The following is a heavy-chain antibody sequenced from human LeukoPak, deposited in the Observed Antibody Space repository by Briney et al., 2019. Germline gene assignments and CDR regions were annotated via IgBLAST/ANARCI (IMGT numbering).Heavy chain of an antibody. J-gene: IGHJ4*02. CDR1: GGSFSGYY. V-gene: IGHV4-34*01. D-gene: IGHD3-3*01. Sequence: PSETLSLTCAVYGGSFSGYYWSWIRQPPGKGLEWIGEINHSGSTNYNPSLKNRVTISVDTSKNQFSLKLSSVTAADTAVYYCARGSSPITIFGVVIIPVGFVYWGQGTLVTVSS. CDR2: INHSGST. CDR3: ARGSSPITIFGVVIIPVGFVY.